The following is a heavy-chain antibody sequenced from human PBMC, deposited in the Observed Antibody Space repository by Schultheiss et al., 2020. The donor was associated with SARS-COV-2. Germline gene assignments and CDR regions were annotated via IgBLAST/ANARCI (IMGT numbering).Heavy chain of an antibody. CDR1: GGSISSYY. CDR3: ARALYSRMDV. CDR2: IYYTGST. J-gene: IGHJ6*02. D-gene: IGHD5-18*01. V-gene: IGHV4-59*01. Sequence: SETLSLTCTVSGGSISSYYWSWIRQPPGKGLECIGSIYYTGSTKYNPSLKSRVTISVDTSKNQFSLKLSSVTAADTAVYYCARALYSRMDVWGQGTTVTVSS.